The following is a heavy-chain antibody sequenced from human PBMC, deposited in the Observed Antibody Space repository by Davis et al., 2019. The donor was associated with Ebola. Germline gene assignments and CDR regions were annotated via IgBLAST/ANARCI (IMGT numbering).Heavy chain of an antibody. Sequence: GESLKISCKGSGYRFTSHWIGWVRQMPGKGLEWMGSIYPGDSDTRSSPSFEGQVTTSVDKSISTAYLQWSSLKASDIATYYCARRDGERDFDFWGQGTLVTVSS. CDR2: IYPGDSDT. V-gene: IGHV5-51*01. CDR1: GYRFTSHW. D-gene: IGHD4-17*01. CDR3: ARRDGERDFDF. J-gene: IGHJ4*02.